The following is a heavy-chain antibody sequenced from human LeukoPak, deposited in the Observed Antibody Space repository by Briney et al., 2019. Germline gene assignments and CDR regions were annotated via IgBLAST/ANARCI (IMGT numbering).Heavy chain of an antibody. V-gene: IGHV4-59*01. CDR1: GGSISSYY. Sequence: SETLSLTCTVSGGSISSYYWSWIRQPPGKGLEWIGYIYYSGSTNYNPSLKSRVTISVDTSKNQFSLKLSSVTAADTAVYYCARLYYDSGWFDPWGQGTLVTVSS. CDR3: ARLYYDSGWFDP. J-gene: IGHJ5*02. CDR2: IYYSGST. D-gene: IGHD3-22*01.